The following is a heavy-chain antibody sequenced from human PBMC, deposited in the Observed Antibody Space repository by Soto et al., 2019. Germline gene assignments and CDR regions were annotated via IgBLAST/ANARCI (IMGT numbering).Heavy chain of an antibody. J-gene: IGHJ4*02. CDR2: IYYSGGT. CDR1: GGSISSGGYY. CDR3: AREGIYGSGVDY. V-gene: IGHV4-31*03. Sequence: QVQLQESGPGLVKPSQTLSLTCTVSGGSISSGGYYWSWIRQHPGKGLEWIGYIYYSGGTYYNPSLKSRVTISVDTSKNQFSLKLSSVTAADTAVYYCAREGIYGSGVDYWGQGTLVTVSS. D-gene: IGHD3-10*01.